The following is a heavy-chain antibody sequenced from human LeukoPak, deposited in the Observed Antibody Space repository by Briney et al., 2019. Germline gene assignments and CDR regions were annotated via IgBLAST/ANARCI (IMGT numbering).Heavy chain of an antibody. D-gene: IGHD3-10*01. J-gene: IGHJ4*02. CDR2: IYYSGST. CDR1: GGSISSYY. V-gene: IGHV4-59*01. Sequence: SETLSLTCTVSGGSISSYYWSWIRQPPGKGLEWIGYIYYSGSTNYNPSLKSRVTISVDTSKNQFSLKLSSVTAADTAVYYCARENVWFGELSWGQGTLVTVSS. CDR3: ARENVWFGELS.